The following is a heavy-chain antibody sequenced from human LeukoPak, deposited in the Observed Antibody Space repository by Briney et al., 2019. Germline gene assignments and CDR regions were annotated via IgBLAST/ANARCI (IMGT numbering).Heavy chain of an antibody. Sequence: SETLSLTCAVYGGSFSGYYWSWIRQPPGKGLEWIGEINHSGSTNYNPSLKSRVTISVDTSKNQFSLKLSSVTAADTAVYYCARDVTMVRGVIWGGRQPEYYMDVWGKGTTVTISS. D-gene: IGHD3-10*01. CDR2: INHSGST. CDR3: ARDVTMVRGVIWGGRQPEYYMDV. J-gene: IGHJ6*03. CDR1: GGSFSGYY. V-gene: IGHV4-34*01.